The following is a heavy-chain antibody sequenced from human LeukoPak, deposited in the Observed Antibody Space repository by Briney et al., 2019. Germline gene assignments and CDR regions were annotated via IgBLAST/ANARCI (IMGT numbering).Heavy chain of an antibody. D-gene: IGHD3-22*01. V-gene: IGHV3-53*01. Sequence: PGGSLRLSCAASGFTVSSNYMSWVRQAPGKGLEWVSVIYSGGSTYYADSVKGRFTISRDNSMNTLYLQMNSLRAEDTAVYYCARVYYDSSGGPDYWGQGTLVTVSS. CDR3: ARVYYDSSGGPDY. CDR1: GFTVSSNY. CDR2: IYSGGST. J-gene: IGHJ4*02.